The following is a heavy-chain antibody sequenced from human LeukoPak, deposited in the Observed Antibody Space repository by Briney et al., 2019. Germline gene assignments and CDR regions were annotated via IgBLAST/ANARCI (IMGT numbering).Heavy chain of an antibody. D-gene: IGHD4-17*01. Sequence: PGGSLRLSCAASGFSFISYSMNWVRQAPGKGLEWVSTISSDSTYIYYADSMKGRFTISRDNAKKSLYLQMNSLRAEDTAIYYCARGATTTRYGRFDPWGQGTPVTVSS. CDR3: ARGATTTRYGRFDP. CDR2: ISSDSTYI. CDR1: GFSFISYS. V-gene: IGHV3-21*01. J-gene: IGHJ5*02.